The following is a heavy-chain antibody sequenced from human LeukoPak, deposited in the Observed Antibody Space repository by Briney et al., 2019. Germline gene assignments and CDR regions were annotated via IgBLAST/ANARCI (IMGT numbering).Heavy chain of an antibody. CDR2: IDPADSCT. J-gene: IGHJ4*02. CDR1: GYSFTSYW. Sequence: GESLKISCKGSGYSFTSYWISWVRQLPGKGLEWMGRIDPADSCTNYSPSFEGHVTISTDKSISTAYLQWSSLKASDTAMYYCATLSSPGSYYSFDYWGQGTLVTVSS. CDR3: ATLSSPGSYYSFDY. V-gene: IGHV5-10-1*01. D-gene: IGHD3-10*01.